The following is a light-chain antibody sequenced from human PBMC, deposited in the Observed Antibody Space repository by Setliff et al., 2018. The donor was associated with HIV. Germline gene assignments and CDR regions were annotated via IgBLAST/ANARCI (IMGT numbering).Light chain of an antibody. CDR3: SSYTTKISFV. CDR2: EVS. V-gene: IGLV2-18*02. CDR1: SSDIGHYNR. J-gene: IGLJ1*01. Sequence: QSALPQPPSVSGSPGQSITISCTGTSSDIGHYNRVSWYQQPPGTAPKLLISEVSHRPSGVPDRFSGSKSGNTASLTISGLQAEDEADYYCSSYTTKISFVFGTGTKVTV.